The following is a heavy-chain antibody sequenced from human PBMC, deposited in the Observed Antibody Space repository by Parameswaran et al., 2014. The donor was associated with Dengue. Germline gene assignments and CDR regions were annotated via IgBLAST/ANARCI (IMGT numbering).Heavy chain of an antibody. CDR2: ISGSGGST. V-gene: IGHV3-23*01. Sequence: WIRQPPGKGLEWVSAISGSGGSTYYADSVKGRFTISRDNSKNTLYLQMNSLRAEDTAVYYCAKVPLVMVRGVIMARWFDPWGQGTLVTVSS. J-gene: IGHJ5*02. CDR3: AKVPLVMVRGVIMARWFDP. D-gene: IGHD3-10*01.